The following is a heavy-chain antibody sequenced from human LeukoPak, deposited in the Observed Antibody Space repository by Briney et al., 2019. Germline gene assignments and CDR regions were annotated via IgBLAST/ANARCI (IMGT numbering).Heavy chain of an antibody. CDR1: GYTFTSYW. CDR3: AMSLVGANLRFDY. J-gene: IGHJ4*02. Sequence: GESVKISCKGSGYTFTSYWIGWVRQMPGKGLEWMGFFYPGDSDTRYSPSFQGQVTISADKSISTAYLQWSSLKASDTAMYYCAMSLVGANLRFDYWGQGTLVTVSS. CDR2: FYPGDSDT. V-gene: IGHV5-51*01. D-gene: IGHD1-26*01.